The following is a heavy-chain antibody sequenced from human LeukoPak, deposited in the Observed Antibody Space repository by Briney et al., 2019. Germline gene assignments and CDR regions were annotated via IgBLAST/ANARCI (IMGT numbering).Heavy chain of an antibody. D-gene: IGHD2-2*01. Sequence: GGSLRLSCAASGFTFSSYAMSWVRQAPGKGLEWVSYISSSGSTIYYADSVKGRFTISRDNAKNSLYLQMNSLRAEDTAVYYCAREDIVVVPARVAYYYYGMDVWGQGTTVTVSS. V-gene: IGHV3-48*04. CDR3: AREDIVVVPARVAYYYYGMDV. CDR2: ISSSGSTI. J-gene: IGHJ6*02. CDR1: GFTFSSYA.